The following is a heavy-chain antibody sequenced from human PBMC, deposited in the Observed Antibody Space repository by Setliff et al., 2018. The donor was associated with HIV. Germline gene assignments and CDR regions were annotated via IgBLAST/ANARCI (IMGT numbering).Heavy chain of an antibody. CDR3: ARGTTSITFDY. Sequence: PSETLSLTCTVSGGSISSYYWTWIRQQPGEGLEWIGYISYSGSTYYNPSLKSRLTMSIDTSKSHFSLNLNSVTAADTAVYYCARGTTSITFDYWSQGTLVTVSS. J-gene: IGHJ4*02. V-gene: IGHV4-59*06. D-gene: IGHD1-1*01. CDR1: GGSISSYY. CDR2: ISYSGST.